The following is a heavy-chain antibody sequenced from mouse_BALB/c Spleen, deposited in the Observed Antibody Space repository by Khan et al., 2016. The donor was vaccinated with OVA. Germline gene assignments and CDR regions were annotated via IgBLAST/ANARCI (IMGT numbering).Heavy chain of an antibody. CDR3: AREGGYYRWFAY. D-gene: IGHD2-3*01. Sequence: EVQLQESGPGLVKPSQSLSLTCTVTGYSITSDYAWNWIRQFPGNKLEWMGYISYSGSTSYHPSLKSRISITRDTSKNQFFLQLNSVTTEDTATYYGAREGGYYRWFAYWGQGTLVTVSA. V-gene: IGHV3-2*02. J-gene: IGHJ3*01. CDR2: ISYSGST. CDR1: GYSITSDYA.